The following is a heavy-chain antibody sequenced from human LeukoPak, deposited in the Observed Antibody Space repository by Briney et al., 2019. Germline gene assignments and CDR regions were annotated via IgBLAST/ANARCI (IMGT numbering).Heavy chain of an antibody. CDR3: AITMVRGVMRGNFDY. Sequence: GASVKVSCKASGGTFSSYAISWVRQAPGQGLEWMGRIIPIFGTANYAQKFQGRVTITTDESMSTAYMELSSLRSEDTAVYYCAITMVRGVMRGNFDYWGQGTLVTVSS. CDR1: GGTFSSYA. D-gene: IGHD3-10*01. CDR2: IIPIFGTA. V-gene: IGHV1-69*05. J-gene: IGHJ4*02.